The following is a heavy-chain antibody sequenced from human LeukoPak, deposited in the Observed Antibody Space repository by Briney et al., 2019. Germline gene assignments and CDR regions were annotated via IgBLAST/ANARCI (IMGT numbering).Heavy chain of an antibody. Sequence: PSETLSLTCTVSGGSINSSSYYWSWIRQPAGKGLEWIGRIYTSGSTNYNPSLKSRVTMSVDTSKNQFSLKLSSVTAADTAVYYCARDTYYYDSSGYGLYYYYMDVWGKGTTVTISS. CDR2: IYTSGST. J-gene: IGHJ6*03. D-gene: IGHD3-22*01. CDR3: ARDTYYYDSSGYGLYYYYMDV. V-gene: IGHV4-61*02. CDR1: GGSINSSSYY.